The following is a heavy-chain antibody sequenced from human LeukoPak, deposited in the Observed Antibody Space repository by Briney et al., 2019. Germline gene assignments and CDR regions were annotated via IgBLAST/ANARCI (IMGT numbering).Heavy chain of an antibody. Sequence: KPSETLSLTCTVSGGSISSYYWSWIRQPPGKGLEWIGYIYYSGSTNYNPSLKSRVTISVDTSKNQFSLKLSSVTAADTAVYYCARHYDSSGYYPYYFDYWGQGTLVTVSS. CDR3: ARHYDSSGYYPYYFDY. CDR2: IYYSGST. J-gene: IGHJ4*02. CDR1: GGSISSYY. V-gene: IGHV4-59*08. D-gene: IGHD3-22*01.